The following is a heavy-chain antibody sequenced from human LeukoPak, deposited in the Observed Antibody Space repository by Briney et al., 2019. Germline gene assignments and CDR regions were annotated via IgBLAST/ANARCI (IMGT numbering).Heavy chain of an antibody. CDR1: GFTFSDYY. D-gene: IGHD3-9*01. CDR3: ARDRALRYFDWLSQGPSNYYYGMDV. J-gene: IGHJ6*02. V-gene: IGHV3-11*05. CDR2: ISSSSSYT. Sequence: KPGGSLRLSCAAYGFTFSDYYMSWIRQAPGKGLEWVSYISSSSSYTNYADSVKGRFTISRDNAKNSLYLQMNSLRAEDTAVYYCARDRALRYFDWLSQGPSNYYYGMDVWGQGTTVTVSS.